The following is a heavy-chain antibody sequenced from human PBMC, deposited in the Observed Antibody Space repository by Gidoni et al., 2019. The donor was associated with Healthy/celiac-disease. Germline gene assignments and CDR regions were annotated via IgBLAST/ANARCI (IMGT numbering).Heavy chain of an antibody. V-gene: IGHV2-5*01. CDR1: GFSLSTSGVG. Sequence: QITLKESGPTLVKPTQTLTLTCTFSGFSLSTSGVGVGWIRQPPGKALEWLALIYWNDDKRYSPSLKSRLTITKETSKNQVVLTMTNMDPVDTATYYCAHRQNVDTAMDPLEWDAFDIWGQGTMVTVSS. J-gene: IGHJ3*02. D-gene: IGHD5-18*01. CDR3: AHRQNVDTAMDPLEWDAFDI. CDR2: IYWNDDK.